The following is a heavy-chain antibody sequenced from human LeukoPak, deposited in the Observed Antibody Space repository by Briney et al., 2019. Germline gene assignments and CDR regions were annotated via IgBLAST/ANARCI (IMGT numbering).Heavy chain of an antibody. CDR3: ARAGGGYYDSSGYFGESDY. J-gene: IGHJ4*02. CDR2: IIPILGIA. D-gene: IGHD3-22*01. Sequence: ASVKVSCKASGGTFSSYAISWVRQAPGQGLERMGRIIPILGIANYAQKFQGRVTITADKSTSTAYMELSSLRSEDTAVYYCARAGGGYYDSSGYFGESDYWGQGTLVTVSS. CDR1: GGTFSSYA. V-gene: IGHV1-69*04.